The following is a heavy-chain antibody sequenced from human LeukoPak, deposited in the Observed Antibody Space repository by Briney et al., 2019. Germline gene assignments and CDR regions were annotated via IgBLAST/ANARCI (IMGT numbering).Heavy chain of an antibody. D-gene: IGHD4/OR15-4a*01. J-gene: IGHJ4*02. CDR1: GFTFSSYW. Sequence: GGSLRLSCAASGFTFSSYWMSWVRQAPGKGLEWVANIKQDRSEKYYVDSVKGRFTISRDNSKNSLDLQMNSLRAEDTAVYYCVRDTLGEGEDANYAVYYFDYWGQGTPVTVSS. CDR2: IKQDRSEK. V-gene: IGHV3-7*01. CDR3: VRDTLGEGEDANYAVYYFDY.